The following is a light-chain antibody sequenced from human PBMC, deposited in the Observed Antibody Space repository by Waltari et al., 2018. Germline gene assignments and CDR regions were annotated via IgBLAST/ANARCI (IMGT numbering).Light chain of an antibody. CDR3: QQYYTRHPT. Sequence: DIVMTQSPDSLAVSLGERATINCKSSQSILYSSSNMNYLAWYQQKPGQPPKLLIYWASTRESGVPDRLSGGGSGTDFTLTISSLRAEDVAVYYCQQYYTRHPTFGQGTKVEI. CDR2: WAS. J-gene: IGKJ1*01. V-gene: IGKV4-1*01. CDR1: QSILYSSSNMNY.